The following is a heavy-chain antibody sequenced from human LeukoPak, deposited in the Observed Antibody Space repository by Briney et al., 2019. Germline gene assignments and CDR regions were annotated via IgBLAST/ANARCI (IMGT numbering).Heavy chain of an antibody. CDR2: IHFSGTT. CDR3: ATYSVTGAWAEYFLH. J-gene: IGHJ1*01. D-gene: IGHD5/OR15-5a*01. V-gene: IGHV4-61*02. Sequence: SETLSLTCTVSGGSISSGSYYWSWIRQPAGKGLEWIGRIHFSGTTYYNPSLKSRFTMSIDTSKNQFSLKLSSVTAADTAVYYCATYSVTGAWAEYFLHWGQGTLVTVSS. CDR1: GGSISSGSYY.